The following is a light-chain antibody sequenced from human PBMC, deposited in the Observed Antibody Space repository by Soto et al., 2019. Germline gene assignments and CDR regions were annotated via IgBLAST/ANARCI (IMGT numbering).Light chain of an antibody. CDR1: SGSVSISYY. Sequence: QTVVTQEPSFSVSPGGTVTLTCGLSSGSVSISYYPSWYQQTPGQAPRTLIYNTNTRSSGVPDRFSGSILGNSAALTITGAQAEDESDYYCLLYVGSGVWVFGGGTQLTVL. CDR3: LLYVGSGVWV. CDR2: NTN. J-gene: IGLJ3*02. V-gene: IGLV8-61*01.